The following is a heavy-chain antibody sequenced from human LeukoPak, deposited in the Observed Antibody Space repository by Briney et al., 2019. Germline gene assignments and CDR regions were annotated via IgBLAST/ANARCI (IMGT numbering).Heavy chain of an antibody. D-gene: IGHD6-19*01. CDR2: IYYSGST. CDR1: GGSISSGGYY. J-gene: IGHJ4*02. V-gene: IGHV4-31*03. Sequence: PSETLSLTCTVSGGSISSGGYYWSWIRQHPGKGLEWIGYIYYSGSTYYNPSLKSRVTISVDTSENQFSLKLSSVTAVDTAVYYCAKGYSSGWWGGPYFDSWGQGTLVTVSS. CDR3: AKGYSSGWWGGPYFDS.